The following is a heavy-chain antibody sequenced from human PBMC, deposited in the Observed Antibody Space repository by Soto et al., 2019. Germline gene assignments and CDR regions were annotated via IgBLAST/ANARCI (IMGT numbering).Heavy chain of an antibody. CDR1: GYRFTSYW. Sequence: PGESLQISCQASGYRFTSYWIAWVRQIPGKGLEWVGIIYPDDSDIKYSPSFQGQVTIPADRSNSIAYLQWRSLRASDTAMYFCVRHFDSSGYYPDYWGQGTQVTVSS. D-gene: IGHD3-22*01. V-gene: IGHV5-51*01. J-gene: IGHJ4*02. CDR3: VRHFDSSGYYPDY. CDR2: IYPDDSDI.